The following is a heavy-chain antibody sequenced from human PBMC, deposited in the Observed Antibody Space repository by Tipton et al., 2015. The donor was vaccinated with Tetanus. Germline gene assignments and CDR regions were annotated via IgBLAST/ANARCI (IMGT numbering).Heavy chain of an antibody. J-gene: IGHJ6*02. Sequence: LRLSCTVSGGSVRSGDYSWNWIRQTPGKGLEWLAYVSYSGRTNSNYSLKSRITISQDTSKNQVSLRLNSVTAADTAVYFCARTPDYYYGMDVWGQGTTVTVSS. CDR2: VSYSGRT. CDR3: ARTPDYYYGMDV. CDR1: GGSVRSGDYS. V-gene: IGHV4-61*08.